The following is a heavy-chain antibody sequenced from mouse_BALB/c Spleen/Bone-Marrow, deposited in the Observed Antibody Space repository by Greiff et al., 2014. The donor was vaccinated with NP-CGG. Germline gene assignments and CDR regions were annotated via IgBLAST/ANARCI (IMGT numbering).Heavy chain of an antibody. CDR1: GFTFTSYF. CDR2: IYPGNVNT. J-gene: IGHJ1*01. V-gene: IGHV1S56*01. CDR3: ARRFITTTHWYFDV. D-gene: IGHD1-2*01. Sequence: QVQLKQSGPELVKPGASVRISCKASGFTFTSYFIPWMKERPGQGLEWIGWIYPGNVNTNYNEKFKGKATLTADKSSTTAYMELSSLTSEDSAVYFCARRFITTTHWYFDVWGAGTTVTVAS.